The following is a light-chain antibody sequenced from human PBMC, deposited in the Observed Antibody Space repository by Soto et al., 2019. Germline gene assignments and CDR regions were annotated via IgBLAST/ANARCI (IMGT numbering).Light chain of an antibody. CDR3: QSYDSSLSGVV. CDR2: EGS. CDR1: SSDVGSYNL. J-gene: IGLJ2*01. V-gene: IGLV2-14*02. Sequence: QSALTQPASVSGSPGQSITISCTGTSSDVGSYNLVSWYQQHPGKAPKLMIYEGSKWPSGVSNRFSGSKSGNTASLTISGLQAEDEADYYCQSYDSSLSGVVFGGGTKVTVL.